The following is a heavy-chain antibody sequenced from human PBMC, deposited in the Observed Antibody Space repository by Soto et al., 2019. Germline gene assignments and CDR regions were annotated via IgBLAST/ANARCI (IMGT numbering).Heavy chain of an antibody. Sequence: QLQLQESGPGLVKPSETLSLTCTVSAGSISSVSYYWGWIRQPPGKGLEWIGSMFYTGSTYYNPSLKNRVTISADTSTKQFTVKLCSVAAADTAVYYCARHAITMVRGVIADFDYWGQGTLVIVSS. D-gene: IGHD3-10*01. V-gene: IGHV4-39*01. CDR2: MFYTGST. CDR1: AGSISSVSYY. CDR3: ARHAITMVRGVIADFDY. J-gene: IGHJ4*02.